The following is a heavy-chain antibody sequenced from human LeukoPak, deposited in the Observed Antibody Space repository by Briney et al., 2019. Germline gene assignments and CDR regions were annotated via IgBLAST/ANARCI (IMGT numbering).Heavy chain of an antibody. J-gene: IGHJ4*02. CDR1: GFTFSSYW. CDR2: IYSGGST. V-gene: IGHV3-53*01. D-gene: IGHD4-17*01. CDR3: ARAPYGTHFDY. Sequence: PGGSLRLSCAASGFTFSSYWMSWVRQAPGKGLEWVSVIYSGGSTYYADSVKGRFTISRDNSKNTLYLQMNSLRAEDTAVYYCARAPYGTHFDYWGQGTLVTVSS.